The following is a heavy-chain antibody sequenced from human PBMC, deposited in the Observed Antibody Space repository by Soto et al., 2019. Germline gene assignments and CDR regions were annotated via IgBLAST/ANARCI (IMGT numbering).Heavy chain of an antibody. CDR3: ARGIEGWYQGRYYYGMDV. J-gene: IGHJ6*02. V-gene: IGHV4-61*01. Sequence: QVQLQESGPGLVKPSETLSLTCTVSGGSVSSGSYYWSWIRQPPGKGLEWIGYIYYSGSTNYNPSLKSTVTISVDTSQNQFSRKMSSVTAADTAVYYCARGIEGWYQGRYYYGMDVWGQGTTVTVSS. CDR1: GGSVSSGSYY. CDR2: IYYSGST. D-gene: IGHD6-19*01.